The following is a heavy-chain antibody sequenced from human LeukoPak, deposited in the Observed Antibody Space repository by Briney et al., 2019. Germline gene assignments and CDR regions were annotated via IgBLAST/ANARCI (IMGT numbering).Heavy chain of an antibody. CDR3: AIALGELSGSSDI. CDR1: GDSIGSGGFY. CDR2: LSYSGAT. J-gene: IGHJ3*02. Sequence: SQTLSLTCTVSGDSIGSGGFYWNWLRQHPGKDLEWIAFLSYSGATSYNPSLKSRVTISLDTSTNQFSLKLTSVTAADPAVYFCAIALGELSGSSDIWGQGAMVTVSS. D-gene: IGHD3-16*02. V-gene: IGHV4-31*03.